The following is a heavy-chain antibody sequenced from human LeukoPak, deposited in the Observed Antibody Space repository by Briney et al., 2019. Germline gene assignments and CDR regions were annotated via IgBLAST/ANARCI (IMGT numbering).Heavy chain of an antibody. Sequence: ASVKVSCKASGCTFSGYSMSWVRQAPGKGLEWVSSISSSSSYIYYADSVKGRFTISRDNAKNSLYLQMNSLRAEDTAVYYCAREASHSGYCSSTSCRWYWGQGTLVTVSS. V-gene: IGHV3-21*01. J-gene: IGHJ4*02. D-gene: IGHD2-2*01. CDR1: GCTFSGYS. CDR3: AREASHSGYCSSTSCRWY. CDR2: ISSSSSYI.